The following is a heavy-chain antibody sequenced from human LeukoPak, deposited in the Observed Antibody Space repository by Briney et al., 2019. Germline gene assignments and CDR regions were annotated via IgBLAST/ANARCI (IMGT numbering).Heavy chain of an antibody. CDR2: INPNSGGT. CDR3: ARAPMVRGVMRFDP. D-gene: IGHD3-10*01. J-gene: IGHJ5*02. CDR1: GGTFSSYA. Sequence: ASVKVSCKASGGTFSSYAISWVRQAPGQGLEWMGWINPNSGGTNYAQKFQGRVTMTRDTSISTAYMELSRLRSDDTAVYYCARAPMVRGVMRFDPWGQGTLVTVSS. V-gene: IGHV1-2*02.